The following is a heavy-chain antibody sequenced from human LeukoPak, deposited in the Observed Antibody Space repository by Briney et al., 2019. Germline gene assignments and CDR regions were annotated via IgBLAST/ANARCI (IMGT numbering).Heavy chain of an antibody. CDR1: GYTFINYE. J-gene: IGHJ4*02. V-gene: IGHV1-8*03. D-gene: IGHD3-10*01. CDR3: ARGRQTGAPYYFDS. CDR2: MSPHSGNT. Sequence: ASVKVSCKASGYTFINYEINWVRQATGQGLEWMGWMSPHSGNTDYAQRFQDRVTFTRDTSTNTAYMELSSLRSEDTAIYYCARGRQTGAPYYFDSWGQGTLVTVSS.